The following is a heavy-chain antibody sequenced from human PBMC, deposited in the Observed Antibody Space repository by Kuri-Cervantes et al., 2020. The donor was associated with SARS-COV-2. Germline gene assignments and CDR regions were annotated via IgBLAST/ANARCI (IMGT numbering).Heavy chain of an antibody. CDR2: ISYDGSNQ. D-gene: IGHD6-19*01. J-gene: IGHJ4*02. V-gene: IGHV3-30*04. Sequence: GGSLRLSCAASGFTFGSYEMNWVRQAPGKGLEWVATISYDGSNQYYADSVKGRFTISRDNSKNTLYLQMNSLRAEDTAVYYCAKVGTSIAVSGRFDYWGQGTLVTVSS. CDR3: AKVGTSIAVSGRFDY. CDR1: GFTFGSYE.